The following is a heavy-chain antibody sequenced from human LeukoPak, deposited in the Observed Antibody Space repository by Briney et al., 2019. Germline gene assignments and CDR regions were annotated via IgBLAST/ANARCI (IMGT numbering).Heavy chain of an antibody. CDR3: AKAASGYSGYDYPDY. J-gene: IGHJ4*02. D-gene: IGHD5-12*01. Sequence: PGGSLRLSCEVSGFSFRTYWMNWVRQAPGKGLEWVANINQAGSDKYYADSVKGRFTISRDNAKNSLYLQMNSLRAEDTALYYCAKAASGYSGYDYPDYWGQGTLVTVSS. CDR2: INQAGSDK. CDR1: GFSFRTYW. V-gene: IGHV3-7*03.